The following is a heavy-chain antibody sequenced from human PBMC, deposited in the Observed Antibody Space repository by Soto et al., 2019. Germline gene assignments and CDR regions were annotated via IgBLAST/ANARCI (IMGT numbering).Heavy chain of an antibody. CDR1: GFTFSNYG. CDR3: ARDGGHDTPGYY. D-gene: IGHD3-16*01. J-gene: IGHJ4*02. CDR2: ISAYNGNT. Sequence: APVKVSCKASGFTFSNYGISWVRQAPGQGLEWMGWISAYNGNTNYAQKLQGRVTMTTDTSTSTAYMDLRSLISDDTAVYYCARDGGHDTPGYYWGQGTLVTVSS. V-gene: IGHV1-18*01.